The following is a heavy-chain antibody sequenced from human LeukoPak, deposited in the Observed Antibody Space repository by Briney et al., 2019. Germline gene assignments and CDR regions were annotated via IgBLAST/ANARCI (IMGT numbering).Heavy chain of an antibody. D-gene: IGHD5-18*01. J-gene: IGHJ6*03. V-gene: IGHV6-1*01. CDR3: ARDPAYSYGAFYLDV. CDR2: AYYRSNWYN. Sequence: SQTLSLTCAISGDSVSSNSAAWNWIRQSPSRGLEWLGRAYYRSNWYNDYALSVKSRITINPDTSKNHFSLQLNSVTPEDTAVYYCARDPAYSYGAFYLDVWDRGTTVVVSS. CDR1: GDSVSSNSAA.